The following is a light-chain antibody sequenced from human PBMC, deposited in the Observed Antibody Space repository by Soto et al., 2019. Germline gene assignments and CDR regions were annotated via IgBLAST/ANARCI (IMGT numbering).Light chain of an antibody. V-gene: IGKV1-39*01. CDR3: QQSYSTPIT. Sequence: DIQMTQPPASLSAPVGDRVTITCRASQSISSYLNLYQQKPGKAPKLLIYAASSLQSGVPSRFSGSGSGTDFTLTISSLQPEDFATYYCQQSYSTPITFGQGTRLEIK. J-gene: IGKJ5*01. CDR1: QSISSY. CDR2: AAS.